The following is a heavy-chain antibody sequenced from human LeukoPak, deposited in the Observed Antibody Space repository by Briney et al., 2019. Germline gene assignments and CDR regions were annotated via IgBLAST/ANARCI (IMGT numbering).Heavy chain of an antibody. CDR2: VSPPGGGT. CDR1: GFSFSSHG. D-gene: IGHD7-27*01. J-gene: IGHJ4*02. CDR3: ARDLAWGAFDY. Sequence: PGGSLRLSCAASGFSFSSHGMNWVRQAPGKGLEWLSGVSPPGGGTYYADSVKGRFTISRDDSENTLSLQMNSLRVEDTAIYYCARDLAWGAFDYWGQGTLVTVS. V-gene: IGHV3-23*01.